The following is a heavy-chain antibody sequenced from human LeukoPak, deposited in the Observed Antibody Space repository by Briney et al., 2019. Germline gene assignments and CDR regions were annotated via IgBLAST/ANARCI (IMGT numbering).Heavy chain of an antibody. CDR3: VRQMGTISYNFDY. D-gene: IGHD5-24*01. CDR1: GFSFSDSY. V-gene: IGHV3-11*01. Sequence: PGGSLRLSCAASGFSFSDSYMSWIRQAPGKGLEWVSYISSSGTTIHYADSVKGRFTISRDNAKNSLYLQMNSLRAEDTAVYYCVRQMGTISYNFDYWGQGTLVTVSS. CDR2: ISSSGTTI. J-gene: IGHJ4*02.